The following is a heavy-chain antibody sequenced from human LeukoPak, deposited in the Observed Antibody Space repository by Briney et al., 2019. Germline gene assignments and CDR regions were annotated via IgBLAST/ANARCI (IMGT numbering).Heavy chain of an antibody. CDR1: GYTFTSYG. CDR3: SVYAYYGSNYYFDY. J-gene: IGHJ4*02. D-gene: IGHD3-16*01. Sequence: ASVKVSCKASGYTFTSYGISWVRQAPGQGLEWMGIINPSGGSTSYAQKFQGRVTMTRDMSTSTVYMELSSLRSEDTAVYYCSVYAYYGSNYYFDYWGQGTLDTVSS. V-gene: IGHV1-46*01. CDR2: INPSGGST.